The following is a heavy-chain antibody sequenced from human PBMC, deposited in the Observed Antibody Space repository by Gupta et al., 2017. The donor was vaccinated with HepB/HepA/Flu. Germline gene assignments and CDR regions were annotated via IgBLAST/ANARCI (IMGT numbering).Heavy chain of an antibody. V-gene: IGHV3-21*01. CDR3: ARDSSWPPPDYFDY. Sequence: EVQLVESGGGLVKPGGSLRLSCAASGFTFSSYSMNWVRQAPGKGLEWVSSISSSSSYIYYADSVKGRFTISRDNAKNSLYLQMNSLRAEDTAVYYCARDSSWPPPDYFDYWGQGTLVTVSS. D-gene: IGHD6-13*01. CDR1: GFTFSSYS. J-gene: IGHJ4*02. CDR2: ISSSSSYI.